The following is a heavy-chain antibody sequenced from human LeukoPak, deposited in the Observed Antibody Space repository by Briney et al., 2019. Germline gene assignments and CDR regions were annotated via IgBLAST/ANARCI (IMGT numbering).Heavy chain of an antibody. Sequence: SETLSLTCTVSGGSISSSSYYWGWIRQPPGKGLEWIGSIYYSGSTYYNPSLKSRVTISVDTSKNQFSLKLSSVTAADTAVYYCASIGIVGATYFDYWGQGTLVTVSS. V-gene: IGHV4-39*01. CDR2: IYYSGST. CDR1: GGSISSSSYY. J-gene: IGHJ4*02. D-gene: IGHD1-26*01. CDR3: ASIGIVGATYFDY.